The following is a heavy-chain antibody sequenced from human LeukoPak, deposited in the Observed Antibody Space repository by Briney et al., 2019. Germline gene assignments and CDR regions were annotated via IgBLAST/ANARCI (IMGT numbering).Heavy chain of an antibody. CDR1: GGTFSSYA. J-gene: IGHJ4*02. V-gene: IGHV1-69*06. CDR2: IIPIFGTA. D-gene: IGHD4-17*01. CDR3: AIRPTTVTTFYFDY. Sequence: SVNVSCKASGGTFSSYAISWVRQAPGQGLEWMGGIIPIFGTANYAQKFQGRVTITADKSTSTAYMELSSLRSEDTAVYYCAIRPTTVTTFYFDYWGQGTLVTVSS.